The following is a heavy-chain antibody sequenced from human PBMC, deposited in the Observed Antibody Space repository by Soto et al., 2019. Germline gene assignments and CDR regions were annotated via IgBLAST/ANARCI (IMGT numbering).Heavy chain of an antibody. J-gene: IGHJ4*02. D-gene: IGHD6-6*01. Sequence: GGSLRLSCAASGFTFSSYAMSWVRQAPGKGLEWVSAISGSGGSTYYADSVKGRFTISRDNSKNTLYLQMNSLKTEDTAVYYCTTDLQSIAARLDYWGQGTLVTVSS. CDR2: ISGSGGST. CDR1: GFTFSSYA. CDR3: TTDLQSIAARLDY. V-gene: IGHV3-23*01.